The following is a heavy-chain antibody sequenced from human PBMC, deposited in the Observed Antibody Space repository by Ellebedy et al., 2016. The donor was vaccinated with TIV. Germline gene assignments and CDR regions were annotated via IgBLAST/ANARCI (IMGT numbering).Heavy chain of an antibody. CDR3: ARYGYYFGLDL. CDR1: GFNFNRDW. V-gene: IGHV3-7*03. D-gene: IGHD4-17*01. J-gene: IGHJ6*02. Sequence: PGGSLRLSCAASGFNFNRDWMGWVLQAAGKGLEWVANIDKEGSRKDYVGSVKGRFTISRDNAKTSLYLQMNSLRAEETAVYYCARYGYYFGLDLWGQGTTVTVSS. CDR2: IDKEGSRK.